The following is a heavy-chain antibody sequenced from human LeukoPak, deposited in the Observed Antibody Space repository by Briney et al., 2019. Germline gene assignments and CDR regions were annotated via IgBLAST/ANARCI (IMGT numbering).Heavy chain of an antibody. Sequence: GGSLRLSCAASGFTFSSYAMSWVRQAPGKGLDWVSGISGSGDNTYDADSVKGRFTISRDNSKNTVYLQMNSLRAEDTAVYYCARGFRKIEYWGQGTLVTVSS. J-gene: IGHJ4*02. CDR1: GFTFSSYA. CDR3: ARGFRKIEY. CDR2: ISGSGDNT. V-gene: IGHV3-23*01.